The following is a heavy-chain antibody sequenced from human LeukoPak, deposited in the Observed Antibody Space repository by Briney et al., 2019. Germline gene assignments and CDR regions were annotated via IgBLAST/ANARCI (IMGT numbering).Heavy chain of an antibody. D-gene: IGHD5-18*01. CDR2: FSSGGSA. V-gene: IGHV4-39*07. CDR1: GGSITGYY. Sequence: PSETLSLTCTVSGGSITGYYWTWIRQSPGKGLEWIGTFSSGGSAYYNPSLTSRVSISKDTSDNQFSLRLYSVTAADTAMYYCARGIYSYAYSYYFDSWGQGTLVTVSS. CDR3: ARGIYSYAYSYYFDS. J-gene: IGHJ4*02.